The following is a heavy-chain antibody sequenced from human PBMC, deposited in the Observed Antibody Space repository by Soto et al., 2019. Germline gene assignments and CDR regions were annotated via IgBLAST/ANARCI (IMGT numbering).Heavy chain of an antibody. CDR2: ISSSSSTI. D-gene: IGHD2-8*01. CDR3: ARDSCTNGVCPQGFDY. Sequence: PGESLRLSCAASGFTFSSYSMNWVRQAPGKGLKWVSFISSSSSTIYYADSVKGRFTISRDNAKNSLYLQMNSLRDEDTAVYYCARDSCTNGVCPQGFDYWGQGTLVTVSS. V-gene: IGHV3-48*02. J-gene: IGHJ4*02. CDR1: GFTFSSYS.